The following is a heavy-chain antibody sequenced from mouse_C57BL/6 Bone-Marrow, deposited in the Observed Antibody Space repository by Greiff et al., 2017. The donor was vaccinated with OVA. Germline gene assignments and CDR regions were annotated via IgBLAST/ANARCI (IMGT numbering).Heavy chain of an antibody. J-gene: IGHJ3*01. CDR3: ASGGGSGACFAY. D-gene: IGHD1-1*01. CDR1: GFSLTSYG. V-gene: IGHV2-6*01. CDR2: IWGVGST. Sequence: VKLMESGPGLVAPSQSLSITCPVSGFSLTSYGVDWVRQSPGKGLEWLGVIWGVGSTNYNSALKSRLSISKDNSKSQVFLKMNSLQTDDTAMYYCASGGGSGACFAYWGQGTLVTVSA.